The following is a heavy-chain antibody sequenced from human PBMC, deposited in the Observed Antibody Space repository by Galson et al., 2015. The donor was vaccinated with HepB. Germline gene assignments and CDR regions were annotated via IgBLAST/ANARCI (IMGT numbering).Heavy chain of an antibody. Sequence: SLRLSCAASGFTFSDYYMSWIRQAPGKGLEWVSYISSSGSTIYYADSVKGRFTISRDNAKNSLYLQMNSLRAEDTAVYYCARDLVMNGGNLRHFDYWGQGTLVTVSS. CDR2: ISSSGSTI. V-gene: IGHV3-11*01. D-gene: IGHD4-23*01. J-gene: IGHJ4*02. CDR3: ARDLVMNGGNLRHFDY. CDR1: GFTFSDYY.